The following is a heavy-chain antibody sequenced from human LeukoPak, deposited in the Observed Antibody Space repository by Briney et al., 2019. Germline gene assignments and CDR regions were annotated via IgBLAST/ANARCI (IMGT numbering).Heavy chain of an antibody. CDR2: ISGSGGST. CDR1: GFTFSDYY. V-gene: IGHV3-23*01. Sequence: PGGSLRLSCAASGFTFSDYYMSWIRQAPGKGLEWVSAISGSGGSTYYADSVKGRFTISRDNSKNTLYLQMNSLRAEDTAVYYCAKASYYDSSGYYYVRYFDYWGQGTLVTVSS. J-gene: IGHJ4*02. D-gene: IGHD3-22*01. CDR3: AKASYYDSSGYYYVRYFDY.